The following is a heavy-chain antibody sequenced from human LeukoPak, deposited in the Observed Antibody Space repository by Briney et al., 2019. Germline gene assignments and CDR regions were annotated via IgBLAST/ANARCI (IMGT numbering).Heavy chain of an antibody. CDR1: GFTFSSYA. J-gene: IGHJ4*02. V-gene: IGHV3-23*01. CDR3: AKDQGVYGILWWPGY. D-gene: IGHD2-21*01. Sequence: PGGSLRLSCAASGFTFSSYAMSWVRQAPGKGLEWVSTISGSGGHTHYADSVKGRFTISRDNSKNTLYLQMNSLRAEDTALYYCAKDQGVYGILWWPGYWGQGTLVTVSS. CDR2: ISGSGGHT.